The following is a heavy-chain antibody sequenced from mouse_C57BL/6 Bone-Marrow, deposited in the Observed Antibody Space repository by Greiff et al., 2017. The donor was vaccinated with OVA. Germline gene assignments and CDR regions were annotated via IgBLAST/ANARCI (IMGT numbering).Heavy chain of an antibody. CDR2: IDPENGDT. CDR1: GFNIKDDY. CDR3: TTWLTGVDY. Sequence: VQLKQSGAELVRPGASVKLSCTASGFNIKDDYMHWVKQRPEQGLEWIGWIDPENGDTEYASKFQGKATITADTSSNTAYLQLSSLTSEDTAVYYCTTWLTGVDYWGQGTTLTVSS. J-gene: IGHJ2*01. D-gene: IGHD4-1*01. V-gene: IGHV14-4*01.